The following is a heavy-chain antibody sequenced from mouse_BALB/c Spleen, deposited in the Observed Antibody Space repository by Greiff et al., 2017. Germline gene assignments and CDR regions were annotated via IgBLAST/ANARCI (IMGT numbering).Heavy chain of an antibody. CDR3: TRDGSSYWDFDV. Sequence: EVQVVESGGGLVQPGGSLKLSCAASGFTFSSYTMSWVRQTPEKRLEWVATISSGGSYTYYPDSVKGRFTISRDNAKNTLYLQMSSLKSEDTAMYYCTRDGSSYWDFDVWGAGTTVTVSS. V-gene: IGHV5-6-4*01. CDR1: GFTFSSYT. D-gene: IGHD1-1*01. J-gene: IGHJ1*01. CDR2: ISSGGSYT.